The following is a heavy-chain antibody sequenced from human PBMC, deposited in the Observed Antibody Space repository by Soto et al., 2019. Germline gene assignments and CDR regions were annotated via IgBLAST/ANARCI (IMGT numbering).Heavy chain of an antibody. V-gene: IGHV1-18*01. J-gene: IGHJ6*02. D-gene: IGHD2-8*01. CDR2: ISAYNGNT. CDR1: GYTFTSYG. Sequence: QVQLVQSGAEVKKPGASVKVSCKASGYTFTSYGISWVRQAPGQGLEWMGWISAYNGNTNYAQKFQGSITITTDTSASTAYMELRSLGSDDTAVYYCARGGKQCTTGVCHFYDIDLWGQATTATVSS. CDR3: ARGGKQCTTGVCHFYDIDL.